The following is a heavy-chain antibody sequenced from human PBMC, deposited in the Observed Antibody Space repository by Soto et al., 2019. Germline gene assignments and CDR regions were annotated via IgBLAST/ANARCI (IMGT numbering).Heavy chain of an antibody. CDR2: IYPGDSDT. CDR1: GYSFTSYW. J-gene: IGHJ6*03. V-gene: IGHV5-51*01. Sequence: RGESLKISCKGSGYSFTSYWIGWVRQMPGKGLEWMGIIYPGDSDTRYSPSFQGQVTISADKSISTAYLQWSSLKASDTAMYYCARHIEDIVVVPAASIYYMDVWGKGTTVTVSS. CDR3: ARHIEDIVVVPAASIYYMDV. D-gene: IGHD2-2*01.